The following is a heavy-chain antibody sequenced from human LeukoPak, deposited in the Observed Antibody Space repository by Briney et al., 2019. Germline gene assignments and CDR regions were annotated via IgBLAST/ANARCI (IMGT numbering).Heavy chain of an antibody. J-gene: IGHJ4*02. CDR2: ISPSGNT. D-gene: IGHD5-18*01. Sequence: SQTLSLTCTVSGGSITSGTYYWSWIRQPAGKGLEWIGRISPSGNTNYNPSLKTRVTVSLEMPGNQFSLDLSSVTAADTAIYYCVRDGGQYNSDYKGGFYYFDYWGPRTLVTVSS. CDR3: VRDGGQYNSDYKGGFYYFDY. CDR1: GGSITSGTYY. V-gene: IGHV4-61*02.